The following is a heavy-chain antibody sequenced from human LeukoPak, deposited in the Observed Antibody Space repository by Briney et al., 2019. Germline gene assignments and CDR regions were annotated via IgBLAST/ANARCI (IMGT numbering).Heavy chain of an antibody. J-gene: IGHJ6*03. Sequence: SGTLSLTCTVSGGSISSYYWSWFRQPPGKGLEWIGYIYYSGSTNYNPSLKGRVIISVDTSKNQISLNLSSVTAADTAVYYCARDQSYLDVWGRGATVTVSS. CDR2: IYYSGST. V-gene: IGHV4-59*01. CDR3: ARDQSYLDV. CDR1: GGSISSYY.